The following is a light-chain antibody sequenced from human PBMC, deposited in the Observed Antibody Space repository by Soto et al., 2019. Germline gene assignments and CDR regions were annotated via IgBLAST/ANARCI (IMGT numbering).Light chain of an antibody. V-gene: IGKV3-20*01. Sequence: EIVLTQSPGTLSLSPGERATLSCRASQSVSSSYLAWYQQKPGQAPRLLIYGASSRATGIPARFSGSGSGTDFTLTISRLEPEDFAVYYCQQYGSSGWTFGQGTKLEIK. CDR2: GAS. CDR1: QSVSSSY. CDR3: QQYGSSGWT. J-gene: IGKJ1*01.